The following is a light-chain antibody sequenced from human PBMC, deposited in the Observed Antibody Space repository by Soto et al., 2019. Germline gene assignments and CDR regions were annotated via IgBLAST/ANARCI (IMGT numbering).Light chain of an antibody. CDR2: YDD. CDR3: AAWDDSLNGVL. Sequence: QPVLTQPPSVSEAPRQRVTISCSGSSSNIGHNSVNWYQQLPGKAPKLLMYYDDLLPSGVSDRFSGSKSGTSASLVISGLQSEDEADYYCAAWDDSLNGVLFGGGTQLTVL. J-gene: IGLJ2*01. CDR1: SSNIGHNS. V-gene: IGLV1-36*01.